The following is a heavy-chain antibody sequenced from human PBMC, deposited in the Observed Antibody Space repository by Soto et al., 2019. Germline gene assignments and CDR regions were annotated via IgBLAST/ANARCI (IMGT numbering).Heavy chain of an antibody. CDR1: GFTFSDYY. CDR3: ARVLQGFRYSGYDVGDY. Sequence: GGSLRLSCADSGFTFSDYYMGWIRQAPGKGLEWVSYVSDSGTTIYYTDSVRGRFTVSRDNAKNSLYLQMNSLRDDDTAVYYCARVLQGFRYSGYDVGDYWGRGTLVTVSS. J-gene: IGHJ4*02. V-gene: IGHV3-11*01. D-gene: IGHD5-12*01. CDR2: VSDSGTTI.